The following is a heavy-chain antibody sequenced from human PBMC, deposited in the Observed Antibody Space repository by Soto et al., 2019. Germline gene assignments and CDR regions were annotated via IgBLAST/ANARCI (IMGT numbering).Heavy chain of an antibody. Sequence: SETLSLTCTVSGGSISSSSYYWGWIRQPPGKGMEWIGSIYYSGSTYYNPSLKSRVTISVDTSKNQFSLKLSSVTAADTAVYYCAAYYYDSSGYYYYFDYWGQGTLVTVSS. D-gene: IGHD3-22*01. CDR3: AAYYYDSSGYYYYFDY. J-gene: IGHJ4*02. CDR1: GGSISSSSYY. CDR2: IYYSGST. V-gene: IGHV4-39*01.